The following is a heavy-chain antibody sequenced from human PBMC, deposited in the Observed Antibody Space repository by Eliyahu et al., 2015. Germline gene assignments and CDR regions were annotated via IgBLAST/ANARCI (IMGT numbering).Heavy chain of an antibody. D-gene: IGHD6-13*01. CDR1: GFXFSSYA. CDR3: VNSRPYSSSPDY. J-gene: IGHJ4*02. V-gene: IGHV3-64D*08. CDR2: ISSNGGST. Sequence: EVQLVESGGGLVQPGGSLRLSXSAXGFXFSSYAMHWVRQAPGKGLEYVSAISSNGGSTYYADSVKGRFTISRDNSKNTLYLQMSSLRAEDTAVYYCVNSRPYSSSPDYWGQGTLVTVSS.